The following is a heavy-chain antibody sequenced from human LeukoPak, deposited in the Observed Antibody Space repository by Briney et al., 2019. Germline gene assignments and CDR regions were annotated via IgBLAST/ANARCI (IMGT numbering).Heavy chain of an antibody. J-gene: IGHJ6*02. CDR3: ARDYYGSGRGYYYYYYGMDV. V-gene: IGHV3-30-3*01. CDR1: GFTFSSYA. D-gene: IGHD3-10*01. CDR2: ISYDGSNK. Sequence: PGGSLRLSCAASGFTFSSYAMHWVRQAPGKGLERVAVISYDGSNKYYADSVKGRFTISRDNSKNTLYLQMNSLRAEDTAVYYCARDYYGSGRGYYYYYYGMDVWGQGTTVTVSS.